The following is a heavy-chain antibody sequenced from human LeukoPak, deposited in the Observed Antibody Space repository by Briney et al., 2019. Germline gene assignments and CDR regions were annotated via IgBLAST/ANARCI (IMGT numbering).Heavy chain of an antibody. CDR2: STNDGSGT. D-gene: IGHD3-10*01. CDR1: GFTFSSSA. CDR3: ATSGLGHYYFDY. J-gene: IGHJ4*02. V-gene: IGHV3-74*01. Sequence: GGSLRLSCAASGFTFSSSAMSWVRQVPGKGPMWVSRSTNDGSGTGYADSVKGRFTISRDNAKNMLYLQMNSLRVEDTAVYYCATSGLGHYYFDYWGQGSLVTVSS.